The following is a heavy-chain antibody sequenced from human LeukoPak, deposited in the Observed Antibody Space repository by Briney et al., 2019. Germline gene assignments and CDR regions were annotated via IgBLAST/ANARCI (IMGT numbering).Heavy chain of an antibody. V-gene: IGHV4-39*01. CDR3: ARQSGIAVANLIDY. CDR1: GGSISSSSYY. CDR2: IYYSGST. J-gene: IGHJ4*02. D-gene: IGHD6-19*01. Sequence: SETLSLTCTVSGGSISSSSYYWGWIRQPPGKGLEWIGSIYYSGSTYYNPSLKSRVTISVDTSKNQCSLKLSSVTAADTAVYYCARQSGIAVANLIDYWGQGTLVTVSS.